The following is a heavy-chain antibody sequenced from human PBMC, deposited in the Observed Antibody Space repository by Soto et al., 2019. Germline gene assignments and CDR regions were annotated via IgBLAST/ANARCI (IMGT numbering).Heavy chain of an antibody. CDR1: GFAFSRFP. CDR2: IDPDGSDT. Sequence: VQLVESGGDLVQPGGSLRLSCAASGFAFSRFPMHWVRQAPGKGLVWVSRIDPDGSDTTYADSVKGRFTISRDNAKNIVYLQMSSLRAEDTALYYCATMAGTYPYWGQGTLVTVSS. CDR3: ATMAGTYPY. J-gene: IGHJ4*02. V-gene: IGHV3-74*01. D-gene: IGHD1-26*01.